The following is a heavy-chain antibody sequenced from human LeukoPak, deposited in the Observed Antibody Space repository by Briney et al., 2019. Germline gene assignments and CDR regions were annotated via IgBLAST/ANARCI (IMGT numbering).Heavy chain of an antibody. D-gene: IGHD6-13*01. CDR2: IYSGGST. Sequence: GGSLRLSCAASRFTVSSNYMSWVRQAPGKGLEWVSVIYSGGSTYYADSVKGRFTIYRDNSKNTLYLQMNSLRAEDTAVYYCARHYSSSWYVALNYFDYWGQGTLVTVSS. V-gene: IGHV3-53*01. J-gene: IGHJ4*02. CDR3: ARHYSSSWYVALNYFDY. CDR1: RFTVSSNY.